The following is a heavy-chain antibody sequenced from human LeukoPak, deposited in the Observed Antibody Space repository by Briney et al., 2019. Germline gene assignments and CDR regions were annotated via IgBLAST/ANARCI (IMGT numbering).Heavy chain of an antibody. CDR1: GGSISSYF. D-gene: IGHD5-18*01. J-gene: IGHJ4*02. CDR2: IYYSGST. Sequence: SETLSLTCTVSGGSISSYFWSWIRQPPGKGLEWIGYIYYSGSTNYNPSLKSRLTISVDTSKNQFSLKLNPVTAADTAVYYCARHADTALVNRHFDYWGQGTLVTVSS. V-gene: IGHV4-59*08. CDR3: ARHADTALVNRHFDY.